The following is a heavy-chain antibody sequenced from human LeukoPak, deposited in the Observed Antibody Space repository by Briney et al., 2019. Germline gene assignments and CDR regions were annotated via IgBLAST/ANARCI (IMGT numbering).Heavy chain of an antibody. V-gene: IGHV6-1*01. D-gene: IGHD2-15*01. CDR3: AREKVVIAATHYYGMDV. Sequence: SQTLSLTCAISGDRVSTNNAAWSWIRQSPWRGLEWLGRTYYRSKWYNYYAESVKSRIIFNPDTSKNQFSLQLNSVTPEDTAVYYCAREKVVIAATHYYGMDVWGQGTTVTVSS. J-gene: IGHJ6*02. CDR2: TYYRSKWYN. CDR1: GDRVSTNNAA.